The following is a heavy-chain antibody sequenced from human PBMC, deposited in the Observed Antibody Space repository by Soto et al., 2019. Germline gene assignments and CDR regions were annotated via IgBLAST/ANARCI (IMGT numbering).Heavy chain of an antibody. V-gene: IGHV1-69*02. CDR1: GGTFSSYT. D-gene: IGHD5-12*01. J-gene: IGHJ6*03. Sequence: SVKVSCKASGGTFSSYTISWVRQAPGQGLEWKGKIIPILGIANYAQKFQGRVTITADKSTSTAYMELSSLRSEDTAVYYCAKGRYSGYDFEYYYYYYMDVWGKGTTVTVSS. CDR3: AKGRYSGYDFEYYYYYYMDV. CDR2: IIPILGIA.